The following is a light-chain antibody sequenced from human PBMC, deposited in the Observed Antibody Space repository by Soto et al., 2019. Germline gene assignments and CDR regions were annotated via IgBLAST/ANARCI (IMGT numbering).Light chain of an antibody. CDR2: AAS. J-gene: IGKJ1*01. CDR3: QQSYSTPWT. CDR1: QSISNY. V-gene: IGKV1-39*01. Sequence: DIQMTQSPSSLSASVGDRVTITYRASQSISNYVNWYHQKPGKAPKLLIYAASSLQSGVPSRFSGSGSGTDFTLTISSLQPEDFATYYCQQSYSTPWTFGQGTKVEIK.